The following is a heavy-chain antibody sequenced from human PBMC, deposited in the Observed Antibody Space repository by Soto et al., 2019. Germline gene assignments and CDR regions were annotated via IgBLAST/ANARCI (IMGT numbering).Heavy chain of an antibody. V-gene: IGHV3-33*01. D-gene: IGHD3-10*01. CDR2: IWYDGSNK. CDR1: GFTFSSYG. J-gene: IGHJ4*02. Sequence: PGGSLRLSCAASGFTFSSYGMHWVRQAPGKGLEWVAVIWYDGSNKYYADSVKGRFTISRDNSKNTLYLQMNSLRAEDTAVYYCARTLLWPVQAGLDYFDYWGQATLVTVSS. CDR3: ARTLLWPVQAGLDYFDY.